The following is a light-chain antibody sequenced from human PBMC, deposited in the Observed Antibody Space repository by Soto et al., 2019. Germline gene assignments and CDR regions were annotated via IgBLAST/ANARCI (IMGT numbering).Light chain of an antibody. Sequence: RTTITTSVGDRVTFTCRASQSVSIWLAWYQQKPGKAPKLLISGASTLESGVPSRFSGSGSGTEFTLTISSLQPDDFATYYCQQYKNYLTFGQGTKVDIK. CDR2: GAS. CDR1: QSVSIW. V-gene: IGKV1-5*01. CDR3: QQYKNYLT. J-gene: IGKJ1*01.